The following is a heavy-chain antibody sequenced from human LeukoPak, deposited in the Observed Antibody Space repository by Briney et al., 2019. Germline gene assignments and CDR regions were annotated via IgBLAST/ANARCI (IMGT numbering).Heavy chain of an antibody. CDR3: AXXXXXXXXXY. V-gene: IGHV1-69*05. CDR2: IIPIFGTA. J-gene: IGHJ4*02. CDR1: GGTFSSYA. Sequence: GASVKVSCKASGGTFSSYAISWVRQAPGQGLEWMGRIIPIFGTANYAQKFQGRVXITTDESTSTAYMELSSPRSEDTAVYYCAXXXXXXXXXYXGQGTLVTVSX.